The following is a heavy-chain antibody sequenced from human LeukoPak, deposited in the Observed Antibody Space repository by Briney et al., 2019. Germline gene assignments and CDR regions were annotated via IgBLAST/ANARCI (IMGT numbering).Heavy chain of an antibody. CDR2: ISGSGGST. CDR3: AKDHEYSYGFIDY. Sequence: GGSLRLSCTASGFTLYRYDKNWVRQSPGKGREGVSGISGSGGSTYYADSVKGRFTISRDNSKKTLYLQMNSLRAEDTAVYYCAKDHEYSYGFIDYWGQGTLVTVSS. V-gene: IGHV3-23*01. J-gene: IGHJ4*02. D-gene: IGHD5-18*01. CDR1: GFTLYRYD.